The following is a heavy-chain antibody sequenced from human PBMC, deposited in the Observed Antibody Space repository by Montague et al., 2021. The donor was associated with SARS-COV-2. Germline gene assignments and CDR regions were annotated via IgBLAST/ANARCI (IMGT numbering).Heavy chain of an antibody. V-gene: IGHV3-43*02. CDR2: ISGDGGSA. CDR3: AKDNYCTNTNCYSFFDH. D-gene: IGHD2-2*01. J-gene: IGHJ5*02. Sequence: SLRLSCAASGFTFDDFVMHWVRQAPGKGLEWVSLISGDGGSAYYADSVKGRFTVSRGNSKSSLYLQMTSLTTDDIALYYCAKDNYCTNTNCYSFFDHWSQGTLVTVSS. CDR1: GFTFDDFV.